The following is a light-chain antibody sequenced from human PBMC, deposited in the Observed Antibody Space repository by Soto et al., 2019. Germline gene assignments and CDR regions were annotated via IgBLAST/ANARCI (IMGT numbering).Light chain of an antibody. Sequence: DIRMTQSPSTLSASVGDRVTITCRASQTISAWLAWYQQKPGKAPQILIYDASRLESGVPSRFRGSGSGTEFTLTISSLQPEDFAAYYCQQYNGSPYTFGQGTKLEIK. J-gene: IGKJ2*01. CDR2: DAS. CDR3: QQYNGSPYT. V-gene: IGKV1-5*01. CDR1: QTISAW.